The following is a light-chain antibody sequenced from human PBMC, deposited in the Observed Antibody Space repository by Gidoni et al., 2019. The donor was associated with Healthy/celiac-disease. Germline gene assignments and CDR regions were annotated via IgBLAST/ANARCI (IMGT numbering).Light chain of an antibody. Sequence: EIVLTQSPGPLALSPGERATLSCRASQSVSSSYLAWYQQKPGQAPRLLIYGASSRATGIPDRVSGSGSGTDFTLTISRLEPEDFAVYYCQQYGSSPPRYTFGQGTKLEIK. CDR1: QSVSSSY. CDR2: GAS. J-gene: IGKJ2*01. CDR3: QQYGSSPPRYT. V-gene: IGKV3-20*01.